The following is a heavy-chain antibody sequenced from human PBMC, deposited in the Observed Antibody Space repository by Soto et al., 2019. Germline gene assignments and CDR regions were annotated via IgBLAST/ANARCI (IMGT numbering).Heavy chain of an antibody. D-gene: IGHD5-12*01. Sequence: ASVKVSCKASGYTFTSYYMHWVRQATGQGLEWMGRMNPSSGNTGYAQKFQGRVTMTRNSSISTAYMELSSLRSEDTAVYYCARGFARVATKPVDYWGQGTLVTVSS. J-gene: IGHJ4*02. CDR1: GYTFTSYY. CDR3: ARGFARVATKPVDY. CDR2: MNPSSGNT. V-gene: IGHV1-8*02.